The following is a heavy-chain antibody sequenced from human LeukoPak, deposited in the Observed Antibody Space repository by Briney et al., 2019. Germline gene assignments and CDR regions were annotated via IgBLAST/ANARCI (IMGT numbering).Heavy chain of an antibody. Sequence: PGGSLRLSCAASGFTFSSYAMSWVRQAPGKGLEWVSSISASGSTYYADSVKGRFTISRDNPKNTLYLQMNSLRAEDTAVYYCAKDNYCSGGRCYSVGVFDYWGQGTLVTV. D-gene: IGHD2-15*01. J-gene: IGHJ4*02. CDR2: ISASGST. CDR3: AKDNYCSGGRCYSVGVFDY. V-gene: IGHV3-23*01. CDR1: GFTFSSYA.